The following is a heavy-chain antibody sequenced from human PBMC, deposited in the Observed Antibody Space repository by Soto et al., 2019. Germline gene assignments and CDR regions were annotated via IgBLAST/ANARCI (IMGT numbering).Heavy chain of an antibody. CDR1: GFTFSSYA. D-gene: IGHD3-10*01. V-gene: IGHV3-30-3*01. CDR3: ASEVSMVRGVITLDY. Sequence: GGSLRLSCAASGFTFSSYAMHWVRQAPGKGLEWVAVISYDGSNKYYADSVKGRFTISRDNSKNTLYLQMNSLRAEDTAVYYCASEVSMVRGVITLDYWGQGTLVTV. J-gene: IGHJ4*02. CDR2: ISYDGSNK.